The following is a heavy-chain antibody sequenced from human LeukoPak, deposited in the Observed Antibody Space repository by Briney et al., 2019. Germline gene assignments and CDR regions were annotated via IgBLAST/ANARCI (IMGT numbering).Heavy chain of an antibody. V-gene: IGHV4-59*01. CDR2: ISDSGRT. D-gene: IGHD5-24*01. Sequence: PSETLSLTCTVSGGSISSYYWSWIRQPPGKGLQWIGYISDSGRTNYNPSLKSRVTISVDTSKNHLSLKLASVTAADTAVYYCARQLKGLLSAFDIWGQGTMVTVSS. CDR1: GGSISSYY. CDR3: ARQLKGLLSAFDI. J-gene: IGHJ3*02.